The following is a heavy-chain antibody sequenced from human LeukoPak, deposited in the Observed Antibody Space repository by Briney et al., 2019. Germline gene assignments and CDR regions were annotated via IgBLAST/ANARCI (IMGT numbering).Heavy chain of an antibody. CDR1: GFTFSDYY. V-gene: IGHV3-11*01. CDR3: ARWATHYDILTGYTDNDY. D-gene: IGHD3-9*01. Sequence: GGSLRLSCAASGFTFSDYYMSWIRQAPGKGLEWVSYISSSGSTIYYADSVKGRFTISRDNAKNSLYLQMNSLRAEDTAVYYCARWATHYDILTGYTDNDYWGQGTLVTVSS. J-gene: IGHJ4*02. CDR2: ISSSGSTI.